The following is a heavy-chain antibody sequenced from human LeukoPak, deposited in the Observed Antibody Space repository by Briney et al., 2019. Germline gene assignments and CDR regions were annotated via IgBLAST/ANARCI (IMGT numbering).Heavy chain of an antibody. CDR2: IGSRAGNM. CDR3: ARVQIRNSWFFDY. CDR1: GFSFSDYY. D-gene: IGHD6-13*01. V-gene: IGHV3-11*04. Sequence: PGGSLRLSCAAAGFSFSDYYMSWIRQAPGKGLEWVSYIGSRAGNMYYADSVKGRFTISRDNAIRSLYLEMNSLRTEDTAVYCCARVQIRNSWFFDYWGQGALVTVSS. J-gene: IGHJ4*02.